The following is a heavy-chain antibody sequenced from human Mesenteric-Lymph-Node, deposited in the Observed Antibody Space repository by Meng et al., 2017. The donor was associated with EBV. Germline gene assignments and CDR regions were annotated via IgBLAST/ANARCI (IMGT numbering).Heavy chain of an antibody. CDR2: IYDSGST. V-gene: IGHV4-59*01. CDR3: ARDAGGDYWYFDL. J-gene: IGHJ2*01. Sequence: QVQLQESAPGLVVPSAPLSLSCTVPGGSFRSYNWGWVRQSPGKGLEWIGYIYDSGSTDYNPSLKSRVTISVDTSKNQFSLKLNSVTAADTAVYYCARDAGGDYWYFDLWGRGTLVTVSS. D-gene: IGHD4-17*01. CDR1: GGSFRSYN.